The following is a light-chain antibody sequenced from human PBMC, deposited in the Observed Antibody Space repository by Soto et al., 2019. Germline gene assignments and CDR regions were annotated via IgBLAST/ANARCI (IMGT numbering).Light chain of an antibody. J-gene: IGKJ1*01. V-gene: IGKV1-39*01. CDR1: QSIGGF. CDR3: QQYNHRPS. CDR2: AAS. Sequence: DIQKKLSASSLSDSVGDRVAITCRASQSIGGFLNWYQQKLGKAPKLLIYAASSLQSGVPSRFSGSGSGTEFTLTISSLQSEDFAVYYCQQYNHRPSFGQGTKVDIK.